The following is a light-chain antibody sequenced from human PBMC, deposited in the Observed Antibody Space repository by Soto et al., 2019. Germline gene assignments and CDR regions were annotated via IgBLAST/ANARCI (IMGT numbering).Light chain of an antibody. CDR2: EVN. V-gene: IGLV2-8*01. Sequence: QYILTQPPSASLSPGQAVAISCTGTSSDVGGYNYVSWYQQHPGKAPKLMIYEVNKRPSGVPDRFSGSKSGNTASLTVSGLQAEDEADYYCSSYAGSRHVFGTGTKVTVL. CDR1: SSDVGGYNY. CDR3: SSYAGSRHV. J-gene: IGLJ1*01.